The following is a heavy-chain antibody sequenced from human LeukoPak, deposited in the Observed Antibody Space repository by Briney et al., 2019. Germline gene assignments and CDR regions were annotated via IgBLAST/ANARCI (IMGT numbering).Heavy chain of an antibody. CDR1: GGSISRYY. CDR3: AREGASGWYEHRYDY. V-gene: IGHV4-4*07. CDR2: IYTSGST. D-gene: IGHD6-19*01. Sequence: SETLSLTCTVSGGSISRYYWSWIRQPAGKGLEWIGRIYTSGSTNYNPSLKSRVTMSVDTSKNQFSLKLSSVTAADTAVYYCAREGASGWYEHRYDYSGQGTLVTVSS. J-gene: IGHJ4*02.